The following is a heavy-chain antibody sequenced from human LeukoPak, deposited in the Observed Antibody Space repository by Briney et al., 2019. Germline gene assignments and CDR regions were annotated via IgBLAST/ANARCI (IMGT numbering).Heavy chain of an antibody. Sequence: SETLSLTCTVSGGSISSSSAYWGWIRQPPGKGLEWIGSIYYSKNTYYNPFLKSRVTISADTSKNQFSLTLGSVSATDTAVYYCVSPRGFSYGYFDCWGQGTLVTVSS. CDR1: GGSISSSSAY. V-gene: IGHV4-39*01. CDR3: VSPRGFSYGYFDC. CDR2: IYYSKNT. D-gene: IGHD5-18*01. J-gene: IGHJ4*02.